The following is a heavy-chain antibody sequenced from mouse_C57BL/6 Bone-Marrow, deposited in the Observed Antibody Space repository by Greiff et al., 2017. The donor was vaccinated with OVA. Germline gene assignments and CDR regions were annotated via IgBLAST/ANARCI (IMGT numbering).Heavy chain of an antibody. D-gene: IGHD2-2*01. J-gene: IGHJ2*01. V-gene: IGHV1-42*01. CDR3: ARWGVTTESYYFDY. CDR1: GYSFTGYY. Sequence: VQLQQSGPELVKPGASVKISCKASGYSFTGYYMNWVKQSPEKSLEWIGEINPSTGGTTYNQKFKAKATLTVDKSSSTAYMQLKSLTSEDSAVYYCARWGVTTESYYFDYWGQGTTLTVSS. CDR2: INPSTGGT.